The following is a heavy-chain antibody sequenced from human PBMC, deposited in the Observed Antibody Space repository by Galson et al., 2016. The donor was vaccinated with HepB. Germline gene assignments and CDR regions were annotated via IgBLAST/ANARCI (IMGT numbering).Heavy chain of an antibody. J-gene: IGHJ3*02. V-gene: IGHV3-23*01. CDR3: AKLSLVGYNSGWGGSFDI. D-gene: IGHD6-19*01. CDR1: GFSISIYS. Sequence: SLRLSCAASGFSISIYSMNWVRQAPGKGLEWVSAIRGSGTGTSYTDSVKGRFTISRANSKNTLYLQMNSLRAEDPAVYYCAKLSLVGYNSGWGGSFDIWGRGTMVTVSS. CDR2: IRGSGTGT.